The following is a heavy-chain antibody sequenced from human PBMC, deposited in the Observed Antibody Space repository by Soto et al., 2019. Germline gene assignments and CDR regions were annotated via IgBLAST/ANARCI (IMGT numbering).Heavy chain of an antibody. V-gene: IGHV3-23*01. D-gene: IGHD4-4*01. CDR3: AKGARASNNRYYYYYGMDV. CDR1: GFTFSSYA. J-gene: IGHJ6*02. CDR2: ISGSGGST. Sequence: GSLRLSCAASGFTFSSYAMSWVRQAPGKGLEWVSAISGSGGSTYYADSVKGRFTISRDNSKNTLYLQMNSLRAEDTAVYYCAKGARASNNRYYYYYGMDVWGQGTTVTVSS.